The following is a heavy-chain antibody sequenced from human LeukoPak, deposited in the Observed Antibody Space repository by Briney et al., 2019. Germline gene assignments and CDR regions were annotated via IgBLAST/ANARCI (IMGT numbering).Heavy chain of an antibody. CDR3: ASGTYYHFDF. CDR2: IYYSGDT. V-gene: IGHV4-59*01. D-gene: IGHD2-15*01. Sequence: PSETLSLTCTVSGGSISSYYWSWIRQPPGKGLEWIGHIYYSGDTNYNPSLKSRVTISVDTSKNKFSLKLNSATAADTAVYYCASGTYYHFDFWGQGALVTVSS. J-gene: IGHJ4*02. CDR1: GGSISSYY.